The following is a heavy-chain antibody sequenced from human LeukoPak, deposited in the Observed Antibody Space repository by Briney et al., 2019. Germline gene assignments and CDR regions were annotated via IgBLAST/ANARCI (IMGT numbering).Heavy chain of an antibody. J-gene: IGHJ4*02. D-gene: IGHD5-24*01. CDR1: EFIFSRYL. CDR2: LSYDDTNE. Sequence: GGPLRLSCAASEFIFSRYLMHWVRQAPGKGLEGWAILSYDDTNEYYADSVAGRFTISRDNSKNTLYLQMNSLRPDDTAVYYCARDRRDGNNLAFHFDYWGQGTLVTVSS. V-gene: IGHV3-30*03. CDR3: ARDRRDGNNLAFHFDY.